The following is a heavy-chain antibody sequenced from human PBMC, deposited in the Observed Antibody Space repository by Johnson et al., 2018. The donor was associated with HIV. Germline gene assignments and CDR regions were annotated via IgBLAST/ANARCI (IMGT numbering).Heavy chain of an antibody. D-gene: IGHD2-15*01. CDR1: GLTVSNIY. Sequence: VRLVESGGGLMKPGGSLRLSCAASGLTVSNIYMSWVRQAPGKGLEWVSVIYSGGSTYYTDSVKGRFTISRDNSKNTLYLQMNSLRAEDTAVYYCALGGSWYAFDIWGQGTMVTVSS. CDR3: ALGGSWYAFDI. CDR2: IYSGGST. V-gene: IGHV3-53*01. J-gene: IGHJ3*02.